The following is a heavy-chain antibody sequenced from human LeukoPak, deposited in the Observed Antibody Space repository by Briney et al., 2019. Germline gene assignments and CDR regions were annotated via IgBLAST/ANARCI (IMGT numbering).Heavy chain of an antibody. V-gene: IGHV1-2*02. CDR3: AGGIWLWSYYNPSDQ. Sequence: ASVKVSCKASGYSFSGYYMHWVRQAPAQGLEWMGWINPNSGGTNYAQKFQGRVTMTRDTSISTAYMELSRLRYDDAAVYNCAGGIWLWSYYNPSDQRGPRNLVPVSS. CDR1: GYSFSGYY. CDR2: INPNSGGT. D-gene: IGHD3-10*01. J-gene: IGHJ1*01.